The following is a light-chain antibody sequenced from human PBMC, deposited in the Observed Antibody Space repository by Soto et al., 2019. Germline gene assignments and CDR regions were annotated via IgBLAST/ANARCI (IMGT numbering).Light chain of an antibody. J-gene: IGKJ4*01. V-gene: IGKV3-11*01. CDR2: DAC. CDR1: QSVSSN. Sequence: EDVLTQSPATLSLSPGERATLSCRASQSVSSNLAWYQQRPGQAPRLLIYDACNRATGIQARFSGSGSGTDFTLTISSLQPEDFALYYCHQRSNWPPTFGGGTKVEIK. CDR3: HQRSNWPPT.